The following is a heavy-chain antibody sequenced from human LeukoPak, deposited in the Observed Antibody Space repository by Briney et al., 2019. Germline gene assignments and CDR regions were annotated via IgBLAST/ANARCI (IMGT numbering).Heavy chain of an antibody. J-gene: IGHJ4*02. D-gene: IGHD1-26*01. CDR1: GGSIPTTNW. CDR2: VHLSGAS. V-gene: IGHV4-4*02. Sequence: SGTLSLTCAVSGGSIPTTNWWSWVRQPPGKGLEWIGEVHLSGASNYNPSLKSRVSMSIDKSRNQLSLELTSVTAADTAIYYCARESGAFSPFGFWGQGTLVTVSS. CDR3: ARESGAFSPFGF.